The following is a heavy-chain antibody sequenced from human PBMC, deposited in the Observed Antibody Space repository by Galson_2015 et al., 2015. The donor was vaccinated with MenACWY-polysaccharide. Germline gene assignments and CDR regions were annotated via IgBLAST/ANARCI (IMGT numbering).Heavy chain of an antibody. CDR3: TRVRGVFTPNIDS. CDR2: ISGSGSTI. Sequence: SLRLSCAASGFTFSDYYMTWIRQAPGKGLEWVSHISGSGSTIYYADSVKGRFTISRDNAKNSLYLQMNSLRAEDTAVYYCTRVRGVFTPNIDSWGQGSLVTVSS. V-gene: IGHV3-11*01. CDR1: GFTFSDYY. J-gene: IGHJ4*02. D-gene: IGHD3-3*01.